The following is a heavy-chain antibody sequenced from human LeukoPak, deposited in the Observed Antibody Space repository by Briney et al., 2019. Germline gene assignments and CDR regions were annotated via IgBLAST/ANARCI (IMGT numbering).Heavy chain of an antibody. CDR2: INSGGSST. J-gene: IGHJ5*02. V-gene: IGHV3-74*01. CDR3: ARGPSSTNFYVGDH. CDR1: GFTFSTFW. D-gene: IGHD2/OR15-2a*01. Sequence: TGGPLRLSCATSGFTFSTFWMHWVRQAPGKGLVWVSRINSGGSSTSYADSVKGRFTISRDNAKNTLYLQMNSLRAEDAAVYYCARGPSSTNFYVGDHWGQGTLVTVSS.